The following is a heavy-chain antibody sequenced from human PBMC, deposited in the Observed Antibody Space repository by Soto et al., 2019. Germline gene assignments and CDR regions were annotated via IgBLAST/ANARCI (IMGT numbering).Heavy chain of an antibody. D-gene: IGHD3-22*01. CDR3: ARTSLDNDAFDI. J-gene: IGHJ3*02. CDR1: GGSFSGYY. Sequence: PSETLSLTCAVYGGSFSGYYWSWIRQPPGKGLEWIGEINHSGSTNYNPSLKSRVTISVDTSKNQFSLKLSSVTAADTAVYYCARTSLDNDAFDIWGQGTMVTVSS. CDR2: INHSGST. V-gene: IGHV4-34*01.